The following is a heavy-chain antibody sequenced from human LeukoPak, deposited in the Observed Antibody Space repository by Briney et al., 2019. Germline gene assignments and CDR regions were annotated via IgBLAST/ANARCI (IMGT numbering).Heavy chain of an antibody. V-gene: IGHV4-34*01. D-gene: IGHD5-18*01. CDR2: INHSGST. J-gene: IGHJ4*02. Sequence: SETLSLTCAVYGGSFSGYYWSWIRQPPGKGLEWIGEINHSGSTNYNPSLKSRVTISVDTSKNQFSLKLSSVTAADTAVYYCARVTLGYSYGYYFDYWGQGTLVTVSS. CDR3: ARVTLGYSYGYYFDY. CDR1: GGSFSGYY.